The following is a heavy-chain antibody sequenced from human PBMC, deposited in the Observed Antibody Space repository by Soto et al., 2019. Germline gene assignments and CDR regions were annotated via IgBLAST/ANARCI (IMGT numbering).Heavy chain of an antibody. J-gene: IGHJ5*02. CDR3: VGVCFGDCGLGSFPAWVCP. D-gene: IGHD3-10*01. V-gene: IGHV4-31*01. Sequence: QVQLQESGPGLVKPSQTLSLTCTVSGGSISSGGYYWSWIRQHPGKGLEWIGYMFYSGSTYYNPSLVSLVAVLVDMSWNLCCLKLRFVSAAVSAVEYCVGVCFGDCGLGSFPAWVCPWGQGTLVTV. CDR2: MFYSGST. CDR1: GGSISSGGYY.